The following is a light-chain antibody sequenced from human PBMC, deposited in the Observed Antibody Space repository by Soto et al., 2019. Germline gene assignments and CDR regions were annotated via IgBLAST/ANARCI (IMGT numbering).Light chain of an antibody. CDR1: QRIGSY. J-gene: IGKJ1*01. CDR2: AAT. CDR3: QQYKSWWT. Sequence: DIQMTQSPTSLSASVGDSVTITFRASQRIGSYVNWYQQKPGKAPKLLISAATNLKSGVPSRFGGSGSGTDFTLTISSLQPDDSATYYCQQYKSWWTFGQGTKVDI. V-gene: IGKV1-12*01.